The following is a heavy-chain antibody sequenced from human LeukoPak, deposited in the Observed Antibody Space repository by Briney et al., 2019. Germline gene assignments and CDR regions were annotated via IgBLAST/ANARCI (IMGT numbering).Heavy chain of an antibody. J-gene: IGHJ4*02. CDR3: AKRLWFGDSLGGSFDY. V-gene: IGHV3-30*02. CDR2: VRYDGSQI. D-gene: IGHD3-10*01. Sequence: GGSLRLSCVASGFSFKDHGMHWVRQAPGKGLEWVAFVRYDGSQILYTDSVKGRFIISRDNSKSTLHLQIDRLRVDDTAVYYCAKRLWFGDSLGGSFDYWGQGTLVTVSP. CDR1: GFSFKDHG.